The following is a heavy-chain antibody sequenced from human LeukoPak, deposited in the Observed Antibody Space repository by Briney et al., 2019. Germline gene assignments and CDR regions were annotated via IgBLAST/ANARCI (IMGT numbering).Heavy chain of an antibody. Sequence: SETLSLTCTVSGGSISSYYWSWIRQPPGKGLEWIGYIYYSGSTNYNPSLKSRVTISVDTSKNQFSLKLSSVTAADTAVYYCARKDYRDYGQTFDYWGLGTLVTVSS. CDR3: ARKDYRDYGQTFDY. D-gene: IGHD4-17*01. J-gene: IGHJ4*02. CDR1: GGSISSYY. CDR2: IYYSGST. V-gene: IGHV4-59*08.